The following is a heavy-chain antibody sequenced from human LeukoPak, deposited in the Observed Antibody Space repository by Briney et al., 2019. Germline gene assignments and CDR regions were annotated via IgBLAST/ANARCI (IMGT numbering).Heavy chain of an antibody. CDR3: ALYCYGDFDY. V-gene: IGHV1-2*02. Sequence: GASVKVSCKASGYTFNGYYMHWMRQAPGQGLEWMGWINPNSGGTNYAQKFQGRVTMTRYTPISTAYMELSRLRSDDTAVYYCALYCYGDFDYWGQGTLVTVSS. J-gene: IGHJ4*02. D-gene: IGHD5-18*01. CDR2: INPNSGGT. CDR1: GYTFNGYY.